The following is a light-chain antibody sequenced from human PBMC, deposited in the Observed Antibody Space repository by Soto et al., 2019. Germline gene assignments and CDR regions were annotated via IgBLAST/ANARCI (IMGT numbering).Light chain of an antibody. CDR1: SSDVGNSNG. CDR2: DVN. J-gene: IGLJ1*01. CDR3: SSYTSSSTYV. Sequence: QSVLTQPPSVPGPPGQSVAISCTGTSSDVGNSNGVSWYHQPPGTAPKLIIYDVNNRPSGVPDRFSGSKSGNTASLTISGLQAEDEGDYYCSSYTSSSTYVFGTGTKVTVL. V-gene: IGLV2-18*02.